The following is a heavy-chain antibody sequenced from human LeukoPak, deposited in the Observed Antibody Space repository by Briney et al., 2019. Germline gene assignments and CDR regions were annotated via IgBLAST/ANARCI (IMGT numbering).Heavy chain of an antibody. D-gene: IGHD7-27*01. CDR2: IIPIFGTA. CDR3: ARGFQLGGNFDY. CDR1: GGTFSSYA. Sequence: SVKVSCKASGGTFSSYAISWVRQAPGQGLEWMGRIIPIFGTANYAQKFHGRVTITADESTTTAYMEMRSQRSEGTAVYYCARGFQLGGNFDYWGQGTLVTVSS. J-gene: IGHJ4*02. V-gene: IGHV1-69*13.